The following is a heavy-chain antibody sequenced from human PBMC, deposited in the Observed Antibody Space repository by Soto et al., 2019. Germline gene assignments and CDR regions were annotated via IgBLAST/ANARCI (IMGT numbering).Heavy chain of an antibody. CDR3: ARYYYDSSGSYYFDY. V-gene: IGHV4-59*01. CDR1: GGSISSYY. Sequence: PSETLSLTCTVSGGSISSYYWSWIRQPPGKGLEWIGYIYYSGSTNYNPSLKSRVTISVDTSKNQFSLKLSSVTAADTAVYYCARYYYDSSGSYYFDYWGQGTLVT. D-gene: IGHD3-22*01. CDR2: IYYSGST. J-gene: IGHJ4*02.